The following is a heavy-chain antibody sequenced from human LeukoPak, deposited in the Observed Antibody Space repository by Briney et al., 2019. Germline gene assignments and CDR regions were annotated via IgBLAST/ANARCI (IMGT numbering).Heavy chain of an antibody. J-gene: IGHJ6*02. CDR2: IYTSGST. CDR3: ARAGGGYNWNYVASWYYYYGTDV. V-gene: IGHV4-4*07. CDR1: GGSISSYY. Sequence: SESLSLTCTVSGGSISSYYWSWIRQPAGKGLEWIGRIYTSGSTNYNPSLKSRVTMSVDTSKNQFSLKLSSVTAADTAVYYCARAGGGYNWNYVASWYYYYGTDVWGQGTTVTVSS. D-gene: IGHD1-7*01.